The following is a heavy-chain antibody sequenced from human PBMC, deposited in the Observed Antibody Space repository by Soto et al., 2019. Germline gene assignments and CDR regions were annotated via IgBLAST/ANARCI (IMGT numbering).Heavy chain of an antibody. V-gene: IGHV4-61*01. J-gene: IGHJ4*02. Sequence: PSETLSLTCTVSGGSVTSTSYYWSWIRQPPGKGLEWIGYMHYSGSTNYNPSLKSRVTISVDTSKNQFSLKLSSVTAADTAVYYCARAWEHLYFECWHQGTLVIVAS. D-gene: IGHD1-26*01. CDR3: ARAWEHLYFEC. CDR2: MHYSGST. CDR1: GGSVTSTSYY.